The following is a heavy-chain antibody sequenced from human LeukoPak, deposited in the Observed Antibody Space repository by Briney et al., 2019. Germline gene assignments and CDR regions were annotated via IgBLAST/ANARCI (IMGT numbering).Heavy chain of an antibody. V-gene: IGHV5-51*01. J-gene: IGHJ3*02. CDR3: ASAPSGYYSFEGYDAFDI. Sequence: GESLKISCKGSGYSFTSYWIGWVRQMPGKGLEWMGIIYPGDSDTRYSPSFQGQVTISADKSISTAYLQWSSLKASDTAMYYCASAPSGYYSFEGYDAFDIWGQGTMVTVSS. D-gene: IGHD3-22*01. CDR2: IYPGDSDT. CDR1: GYSFTSYW.